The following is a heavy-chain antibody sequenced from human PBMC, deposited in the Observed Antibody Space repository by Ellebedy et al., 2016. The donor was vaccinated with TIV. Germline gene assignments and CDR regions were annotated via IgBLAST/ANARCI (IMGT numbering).Heavy chain of an antibody. CDR2: IYPGDSDT. Sequence: PGGSLRLSCTGSGYSFTSYWIGWVRQMPGKGLEWMGIIYPGDSDTSYSPSFQGQVTISADKSISTAYLQWSSLKASDPAMYYCARDSGLDYWGQGTLVTVSS. CDR1: GYSFTSYW. V-gene: IGHV5-51*01. J-gene: IGHJ4*02. D-gene: IGHD1-14*01. CDR3: ARDSGLDY.